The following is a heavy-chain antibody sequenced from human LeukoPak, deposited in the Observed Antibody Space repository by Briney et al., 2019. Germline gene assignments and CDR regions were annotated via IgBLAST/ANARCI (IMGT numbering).Heavy chain of an antibody. V-gene: IGHV1-2*02. CDR3: ARDMDSSGYFDY. D-gene: IGHD3-22*01. CDR2: INPNSGGT. CDR1: GYTFTGYY. J-gene: IGHJ4*02. Sequence: ASVKVSCKASGYTFTGYYMHWVRQAPGQGLEWMGWINPNSGGTNYAQKFQGRVTMTRDTSISTAYMELSRLRSDDTAVYYCARDMDSSGYFDYWGQGTLVTVSS.